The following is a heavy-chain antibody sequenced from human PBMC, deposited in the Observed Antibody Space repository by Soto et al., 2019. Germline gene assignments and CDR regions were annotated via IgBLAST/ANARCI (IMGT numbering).Heavy chain of an antibody. Sequence: ASVKVSCKASGYTFSTYYMHWVRQAPGQGYEWMGIINPSGGSTTYAQKFQGRVTMTRDTSTSTAYMELRSLRSDDTAVYYCASVKTYSNYVEGFDPWGQGTLVTVSS. J-gene: IGHJ5*02. D-gene: IGHD4-4*01. CDR2: INPSGGST. CDR1: GYTFSTYY. CDR3: ASVKTYSNYVEGFDP. V-gene: IGHV1-46*01.